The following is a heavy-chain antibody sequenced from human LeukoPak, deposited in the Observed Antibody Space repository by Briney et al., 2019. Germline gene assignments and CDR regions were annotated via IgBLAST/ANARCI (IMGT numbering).Heavy chain of an antibody. D-gene: IGHD6-19*01. CDR2: INPSGAST. J-gene: IGHJ4*02. CDR1: GYTFTSYY. CDR3: ASSKAGQWLVYLDY. V-gene: IGHV1-46*01. Sequence: ASVRVSCKPSGYTFTSYYMRWVRHAPAQGLEWMGIINPSGASTTYAQRCQGRVTIPRDTSTSTVYMELSSLRSEDTAVYYCASSKAGQWLVYLDYWGQGTLVTVSS.